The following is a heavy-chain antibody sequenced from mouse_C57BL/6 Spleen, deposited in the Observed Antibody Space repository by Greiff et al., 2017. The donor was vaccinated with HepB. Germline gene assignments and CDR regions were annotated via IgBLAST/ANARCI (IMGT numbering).Heavy chain of an antibody. CDR2: IHPNSGST. CDR1: GYTFTSYW. CDR3: ARRCITTVVAPYYFDY. J-gene: IGHJ2*01. D-gene: IGHD1-1*01. V-gene: IGHV1-64*01. Sequence: QVQLQQPGAELVKPGASVKLSCKASGYTFTSYWMHWVKQRPGQGLEWIGMIHPNSGSTNYNEKFKSKATLTVDKSSSTAYMQLSSLTSEDSAVYYCARRCITTVVAPYYFDYWGQGTTLTVSS.